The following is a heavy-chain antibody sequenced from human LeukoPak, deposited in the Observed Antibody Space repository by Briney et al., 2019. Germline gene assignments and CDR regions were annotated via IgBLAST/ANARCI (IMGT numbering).Heavy chain of an antibody. V-gene: IGHV1-24*01. CDR1: GYTFTGYY. CDR2: FDPEDGET. CDR3: ATRIAAAGTGDWFDP. J-gene: IGHJ5*02. D-gene: IGHD6-13*01. Sequence: ASVKVSCKASGYTFTGYYMHWVRQAPGKGLEWMGGFDPEDGETIYAQKFQGRVTMTEDTSTDTAYIELSSLRSEDTAVYYCATRIAAAGTGDWFDPWGQGTLVTVSS.